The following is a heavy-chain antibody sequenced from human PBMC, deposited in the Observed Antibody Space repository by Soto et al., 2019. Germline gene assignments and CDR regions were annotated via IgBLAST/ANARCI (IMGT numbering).Heavy chain of an antibody. CDR1: GCSINSYY. CDR3: ARDTLTGRYGMDV. V-gene: IGHV4-59*12. Sequence: QVQLQESGPGLVKPSETLSLTCTVYGCSINSYYWSWIRQPPGKGLEWIGYIYYSGSTNSNPSLKSRVTISLDTSKNQFSLKLSCVTAADTVVYYCARDTLTGRYGMDVWGQGTTVTVSS. CDR2: IYYSGST. J-gene: IGHJ6*02. D-gene: IGHD3-9*01.